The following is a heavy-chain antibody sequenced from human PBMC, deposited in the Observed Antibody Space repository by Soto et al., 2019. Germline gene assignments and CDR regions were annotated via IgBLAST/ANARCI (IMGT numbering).Heavy chain of an antibody. D-gene: IGHD3-22*01. CDR1: GFSLSYARVG. CDR2: IFWNDEK. Sequence: QVTLKESGPVLVKPTETLTLTCTVSGFSLSYARVGVSWIRQPPGEALEWLAHIFWNDEKSYSTSLKSRLTISKDTSKSQVVLAMTNMDPVDTAPYYCARHGAYYDSSGYPYYYFDYWGQGILVTVSS. V-gene: IGHV2-26*01. CDR3: ARHGAYYDSSGYPYYYFDY. J-gene: IGHJ4*02.